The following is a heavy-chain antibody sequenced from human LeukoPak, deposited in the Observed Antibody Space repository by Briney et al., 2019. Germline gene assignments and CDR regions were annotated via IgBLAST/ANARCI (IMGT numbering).Heavy chain of an antibody. D-gene: IGHD5-18*01. J-gene: IGHJ6*02. CDR1: GYTFISYA. Sequence: ASVKVSCKASGYTFISYAIHWVRQAPGQRLEWMGWIHAGTGNTKYSQKFQGRVTMTRNTSISTAYMELSSLRSEDTAVYYCARGRGAQQLWNYYYYYGMDVWGQGTTVTVSS. CDR2: IHAGTGNT. V-gene: IGHV1-3*01. CDR3: ARGRGAQQLWNYYYYYGMDV.